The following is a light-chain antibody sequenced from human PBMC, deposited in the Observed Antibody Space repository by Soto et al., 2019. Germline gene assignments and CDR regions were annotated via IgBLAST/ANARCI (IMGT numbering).Light chain of an antibody. J-gene: IGLJ2*01. V-gene: IGLV3-21*02. CDR1: NIGANS. CDR2: DDS. CDR3: QVWHSSRGV. Sequence: SYELTQTPSVSVAPGQTARITCGGDNIGANSVHWYQQKPGQAPILVVYDDSDRPSGIPERFSGSNSGNTAALTITMVEGGDEADYYCQVWHSSRGVFGGGTKLTVL.